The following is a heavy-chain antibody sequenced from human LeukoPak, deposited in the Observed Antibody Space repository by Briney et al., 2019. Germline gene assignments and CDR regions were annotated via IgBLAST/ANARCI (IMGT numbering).Heavy chain of an antibody. J-gene: IGHJ4*02. CDR3: ARGGWFGGMNDY. CDR1: GLTFNNYG. D-gene: IGHD6-19*01. Sequence: GGSLRLSCAASGLTFNNYGMTWVRQAPGKGLEWVSHISGSGSSTYYADSVKGRFTISRDNDKNTVYLQMNSLRAEDMALYYCARGGWFGGMNDYWGQGTLVTVSS. CDR2: ISGSGSST. V-gene: IGHV3-23*01.